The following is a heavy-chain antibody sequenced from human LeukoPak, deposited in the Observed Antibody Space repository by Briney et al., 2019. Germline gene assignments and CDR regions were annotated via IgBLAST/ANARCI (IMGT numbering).Heavy chain of an antibody. CDR3: APGPCSSSTCYAAEGY. J-gene: IGHJ4*02. V-gene: IGHV3-23*01. D-gene: IGHD2-2*01. Sequence: GGSLRLSCAASGFTFSSYAMSCVRQAPAKGLEWVSALSGSGGSTYYADSVKGRFTISRDNSKKTLYLQMNSLRAEDTAVYYCAPGPCSSSTCYAAEGYWGQGTLVTVSS. CDR2: LSGSGGST. CDR1: GFTFSSYA.